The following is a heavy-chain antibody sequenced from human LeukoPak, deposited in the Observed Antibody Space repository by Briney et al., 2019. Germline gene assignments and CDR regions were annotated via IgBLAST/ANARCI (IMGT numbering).Heavy chain of an antibody. J-gene: IGHJ4*02. CDR2: ITGGDNT. Sequence: PGGSLRLSCAASGFXFTNYAISWGRQAPGKGLGWGSHITGGDNTYYTDSVKGRFTISRDNSNNTLYLKMNSLRAEDTAIYYCAKEGTVAGTGYFDYWGQGALVTVSS. V-gene: IGHV3-23*01. D-gene: IGHD6-19*01. CDR1: GFXFTNYA. CDR3: AKEGTVAGTGYFDY.